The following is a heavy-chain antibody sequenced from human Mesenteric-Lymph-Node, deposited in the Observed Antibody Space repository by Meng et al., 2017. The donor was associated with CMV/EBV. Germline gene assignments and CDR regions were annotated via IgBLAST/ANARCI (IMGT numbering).Heavy chain of an antibody. CDR2: ITGSSSYI. V-gene: IGHV3-21*01. CDR1: GFSFSTYK. D-gene: IGHD3-22*01. Sequence: GGSLRLSCAASGFSFSTYKMNWVRQAPGKGLEWVSSITGSSSYIYYADSVKGRFTISRDNAKNSLYLQMNSLRAEDTAVYYCARDHYYDSSGYYPGYFDYWGQGTLVTVSS. J-gene: IGHJ4*02. CDR3: ARDHYYDSSGYYPGYFDY.